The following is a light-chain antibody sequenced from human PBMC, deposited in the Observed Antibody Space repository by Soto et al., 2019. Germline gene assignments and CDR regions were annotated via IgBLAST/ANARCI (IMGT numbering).Light chain of an antibody. CDR3: QKYNSAPWT. CDR1: QSVIANY. V-gene: IGKV1-27*01. CDR2: AAS. Sequence: DIVLTQSPGTLSLSPGERATLSCRASQSVIANYLAWYQQKPGKVPKLLIYAASTLQSGVPSRFSGSGSGTDFTLTISSLQPEDVATYYCQKYNSAPWTFGQGTKVDIK. J-gene: IGKJ1*01.